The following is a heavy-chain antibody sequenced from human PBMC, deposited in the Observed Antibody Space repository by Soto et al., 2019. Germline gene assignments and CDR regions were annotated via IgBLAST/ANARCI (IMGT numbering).Heavy chain of an antibody. CDR3: AKDALEWLPIGYFDY. V-gene: IGHV3-30*18. D-gene: IGHD3-3*01. Sequence: GGSLRLSCAASGFTFSSYGMHWVRQAPGKGLEWVAVISYDGSNKYYADSVKGRFTISRDNSKNTLYLQMNSLRAEDTAVYYCAKDALEWLPIGYFDYWGQGTLVTVSS. CDR2: ISYDGSNK. CDR1: GFTFSSYG. J-gene: IGHJ4*02.